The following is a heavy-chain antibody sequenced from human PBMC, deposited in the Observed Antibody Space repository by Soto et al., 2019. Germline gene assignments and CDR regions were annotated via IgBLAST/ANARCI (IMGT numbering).Heavy chain of an antibody. V-gene: IGHV1-69*01. CDR3: AREKSWGIAAALPEENYYYGMDV. CDR1: GGTFSSYA. Sequence: QVQLVQSGAEVKKPGSSVKVSCKASGGTFSSYAISWVRQAPGQGLEWMGGIIPIFGTANYAQKFQGRVTITADESTSTAYMELSSLRSEYTAVYYCAREKSWGIAAALPEENYYYGMDVWVQGTTVTVSS. D-gene: IGHD6-13*01. J-gene: IGHJ6*02. CDR2: IIPIFGTA.